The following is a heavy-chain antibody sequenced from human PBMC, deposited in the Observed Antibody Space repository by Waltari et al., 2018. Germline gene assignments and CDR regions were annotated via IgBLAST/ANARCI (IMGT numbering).Heavy chain of an antibody. J-gene: IGHJ4*02. CDR2: IKKDGSEK. D-gene: IGHD3-22*01. CDR3: ARDGGYYDSSGYYVDY. Sequence: EVQLVESGGGLVQPGGSLRLSCAASGFTFSSYWMSWVRQAPGKGLEWGGNIKKDGSEKYYGDSVKSRFTISRDDAKNSLYLQMNSLRAEDAAVYYCARDGGYYDSSGYYVDYWGQGTLVTVSS. V-gene: IGHV3-7*01. CDR1: GFTFSSYW.